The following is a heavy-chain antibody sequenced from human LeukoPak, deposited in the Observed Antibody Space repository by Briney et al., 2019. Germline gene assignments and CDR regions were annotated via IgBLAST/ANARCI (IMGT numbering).Heavy chain of an antibody. CDR2: IIPIFGTA. J-gene: IGHJ4*02. CDR3: ARDGLYSSGYTY. D-gene: IGHD3-22*01. Sequence: SVKVSCKASGGTFSSYAISWVRQAPGQGLEWMGGIIPIFGTANYAQKFQGRVTITADKSTSTAYMELSSLRSEDTAVYYCARDGLYSSGYTYWGQGTLVTISS. V-gene: IGHV1-69*06. CDR1: GGTFSSYA.